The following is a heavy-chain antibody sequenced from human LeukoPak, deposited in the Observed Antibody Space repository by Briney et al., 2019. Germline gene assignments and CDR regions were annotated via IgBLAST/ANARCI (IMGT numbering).Heavy chain of an antibody. CDR1: GGSIRGYY. D-gene: IGHD3-16*02. CDR3: ARGPEPIALFFDY. Sequence: SETLSLTCNVSGGSIRGYYWSWIRQPPGKGLEWIGYIYSSGSTNYNPSLKSRVTMSVDTSKNQFSLKLSSVTAADTAVYYCARGPEPIALFFDYWGQGTLVTVSS. CDR2: IYSSGST. V-gene: IGHV4-59*12. J-gene: IGHJ4*02.